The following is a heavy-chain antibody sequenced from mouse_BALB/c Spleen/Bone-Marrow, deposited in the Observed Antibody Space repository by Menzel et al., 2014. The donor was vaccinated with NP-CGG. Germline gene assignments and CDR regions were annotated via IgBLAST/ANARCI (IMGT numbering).Heavy chain of an antibody. CDR3: VRPDDYGAWFAY. V-gene: IGHV5-6*01. Sequence: EVQVVESGGDLVKPGGSLKLSCAASGFTFSTYGMSWVRQTPDKGLEWVAAISNGGIYTYYPDTVKGRFTISRDNAKNTLYLQMSSRKSEDTAMYCCVRPDDYGAWFAYWGQGTLVPVSA. J-gene: IGHJ3*01. CDR2: ISNGGIYT. CDR1: GFTFSTYG. D-gene: IGHD2-4*01.